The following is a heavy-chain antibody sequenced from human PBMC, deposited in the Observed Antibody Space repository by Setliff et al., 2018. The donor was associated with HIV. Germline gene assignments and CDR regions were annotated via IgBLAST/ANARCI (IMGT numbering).Heavy chain of an antibody. CDR3: VTSSSWSSRLNF. CDR1: GGPLSGHY. J-gene: IGHJ4*02. Sequence: SETLSLTCAVYGGPLSGHYWSWIRQPPRQGLEWIGETSHSGKTNYNPSLKSRVTISVDTSKNQFSLKLTSVIAADTAVYYCVTSSSWSSRLNFWGPGMLVTVSS. CDR2: TSHSGKT. V-gene: IGHV4-34*01. D-gene: IGHD2-2*01.